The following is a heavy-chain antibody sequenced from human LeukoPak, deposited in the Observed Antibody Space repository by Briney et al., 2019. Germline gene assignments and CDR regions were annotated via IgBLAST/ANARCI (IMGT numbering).Heavy chain of an antibody. Sequence: PSETLSLTCTVSGGSISSYYWSWIRQPPGKGLEWIGYIYYSGSTNYNPSLKSRVTISVDRSKNQFSLKLSSVTAADTAVYYCARASGSYYNRGTYFDYWGQGTLVTVSS. CDR3: ARASGSYYNRGTYFDY. V-gene: IGHV4-59*12. D-gene: IGHD3-10*01. CDR1: GGSISSYY. CDR2: IYYSGST. J-gene: IGHJ4*02.